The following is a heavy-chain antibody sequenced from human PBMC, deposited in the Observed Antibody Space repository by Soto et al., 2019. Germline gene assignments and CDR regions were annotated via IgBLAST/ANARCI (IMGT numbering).Heavy chain of an antibody. CDR1: GGLFSSFA. V-gene: IGHV1-69*01. Sequence: QGQLVQSGPEVKKPGSSVKVSCKDSGGLFSSFAISWVRQAPGQGLEWLGGIIPVFGSTNYAEKFQGRVTITPDESTNTAYMELSSLTSGDTAMYYCARGGGPYVWFNEFWGQGTLVTVSS. D-gene: IGHD3-16*01. J-gene: IGHJ4*02. CDR3: ARGGGPYVWFNEF. CDR2: IIPVFGST.